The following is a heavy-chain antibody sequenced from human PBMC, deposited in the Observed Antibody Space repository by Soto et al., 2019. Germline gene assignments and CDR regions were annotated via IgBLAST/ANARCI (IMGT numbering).Heavy chain of an antibody. J-gene: IGHJ5*02. Sequence: GGSLRLSCAASGFTFSSYAMSWVRQAPGKGLEWVSAISGSGGSTYYADSVKGRFTISRDNSKNTLYLQMNSLRAEDTAVYYCAKDSIVVVPAAIGYNWFDPWGQGTLVTVSS. CDR2: ISGSGGST. CDR3: AKDSIVVVPAAIGYNWFDP. V-gene: IGHV3-23*01. CDR1: GFTFSSYA. D-gene: IGHD2-2*01.